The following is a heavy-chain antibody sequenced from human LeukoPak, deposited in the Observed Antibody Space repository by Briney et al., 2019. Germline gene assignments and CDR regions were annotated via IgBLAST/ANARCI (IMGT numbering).Heavy chain of an antibody. J-gene: IGHJ6*02. Sequence: GGSLRLSCAASGFTFDDYAMHWVRQAPGKGLEWVSLISWDGGSTYYADSVKGRFTISRDNSKNSLYLQMNSLRAEDTALYYCAKDSSPTTVDASYGMDVWGQGTTVTVSS. D-gene: IGHD4-17*01. CDR1: GFTFDDYA. CDR2: ISWDGGST. CDR3: AKDSSPTTVDASYGMDV. V-gene: IGHV3-43D*03.